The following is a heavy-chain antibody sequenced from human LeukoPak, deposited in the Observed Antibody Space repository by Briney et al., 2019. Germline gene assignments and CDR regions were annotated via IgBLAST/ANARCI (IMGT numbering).Heavy chain of an antibody. CDR2: ISGSGGST. J-gene: IGHJ5*02. CDR1: GFTFSSYG. CDR3: ASRSSRDFGLGFDP. D-gene: IGHD2-21*01. V-gene: IGHV3-23*01. Sequence: GGSLRLSCAASGFTFSSYGMSWVRQAPGKGLEWVSGISGSGGSTYYADSVKGRFSISRDNSKSTLYLQMNSLRAEDTAVYYCASRSSRDFGLGFDPWGQGILVTVSS.